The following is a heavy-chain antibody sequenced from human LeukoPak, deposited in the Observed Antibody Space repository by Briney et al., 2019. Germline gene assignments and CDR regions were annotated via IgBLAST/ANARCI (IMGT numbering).Heavy chain of an antibody. CDR2: IKQDGSEK. CDR1: GFTFSSYW. J-gene: IGHJ4*02. Sequence: PGGSLRLSCAASGFTFSSYWMSWVRQAPGKGLEWVANIKQDGSEKYYVDSVKGRFTISRDNAKNSLYLQMNSLRAEDTAVYYCARGVTHKWGYFDYWGQGNLVTVSS. CDR3: ARGVTHKWGYFDY. D-gene: IGHD7-27*01. V-gene: IGHV3-7*04.